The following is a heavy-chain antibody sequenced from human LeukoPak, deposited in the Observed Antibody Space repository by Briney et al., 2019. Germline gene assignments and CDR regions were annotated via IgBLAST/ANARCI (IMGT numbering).Heavy chain of an antibody. V-gene: IGHV2-5*02. CDR2: IYWDDDK. CDR1: GFSLSTSGVG. CDR3: AHSRRALFGELFTNWFDP. J-gene: IGHJ5*02. D-gene: IGHD3-10*01. Sequence: SGPTLVNPTQTLTLTCTFSGFSLSTSGVGVGWIRQPPGKALEWLALIYWDDDKRYSPSLKSRLTITKDTSKNQVVLTMTNMDPVDTATYYCAHSRRALFGELFTNWFDPWGQGTLVTVSS.